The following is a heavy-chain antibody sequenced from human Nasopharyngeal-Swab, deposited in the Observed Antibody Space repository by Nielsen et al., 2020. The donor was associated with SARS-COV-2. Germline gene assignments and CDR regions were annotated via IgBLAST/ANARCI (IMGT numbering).Heavy chain of an antibody. Sequence: VRQAPGKGLEWVSAISGSGGSTYYADSVKGRFTISRDNSKTTLYLQMNSLRAEDTAVYYCAKGSRGYCSGGSCYLYYFDYWGQGTLVTVSS. D-gene: IGHD2-15*01. CDR3: AKGSRGYCSGGSCYLYYFDY. CDR2: ISGSGGST. V-gene: IGHV3-23*01. J-gene: IGHJ4*02.